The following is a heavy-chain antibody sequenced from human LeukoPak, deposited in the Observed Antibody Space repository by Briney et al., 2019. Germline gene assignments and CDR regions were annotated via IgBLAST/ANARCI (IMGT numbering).Heavy chain of an antibody. Sequence: GGSLRLSCAASGFTFSSYAMHWVRQAPGKGLEWVAVISYDGSNKYYADSVKGRFTISRENSKNTLYLQMNSLRAEDTAVYYCAKRGSIGSYSFDYWGQGTLVTVSS. CDR3: AKRGSIGSYSFDY. V-gene: IGHV3-30*04. CDR2: ISYDGSNK. CDR1: GFTFSSYA. D-gene: IGHD3-16*01. J-gene: IGHJ4*02.